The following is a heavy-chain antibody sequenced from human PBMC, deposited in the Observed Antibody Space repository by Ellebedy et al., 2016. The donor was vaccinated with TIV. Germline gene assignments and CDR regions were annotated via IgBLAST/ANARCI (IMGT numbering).Heavy chain of an antibody. CDR1: GFTFSNYA. Sequence: GESLKISCAASGFTFSNYAMHWVRQAPGKGLEWVAVISYDGSNKYHADSVKGRFTISRDNSKNTLYLQMNSLRAEDTAVYYCARDEGYCSSISCYEYFQYWGQGTLVTVSS. V-gene: IGHV3-30-3*01. CDR3: ARDEGYCSSISCYEYFQY. CDR2: ISYDGSNK. J-gene: IGHJ1*01. D-gene: IGHD2-2*01.